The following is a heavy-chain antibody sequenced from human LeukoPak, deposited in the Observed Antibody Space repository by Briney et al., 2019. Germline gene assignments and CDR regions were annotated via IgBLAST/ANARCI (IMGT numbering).Heavy chain of an antibody. CDR2: INSDGSST. V-gene: IGHV3-74*01. Sequence: GGSLRLSCAASGLTFSSYWMHWVRQAPGKGLVWVSRINSDGSSTSYADSVKGRFTISRDNSKNTLYLHMNSLRVEDTAVYYCARQQDSSGWTNDAFDIWGQGTMVTVSS. D-gene: IGHD6-19*01. J-gene: IGHJ3*02. CDR3: ARQQDSSGWTNDAFDI. CDR1: GLTFSSYW.